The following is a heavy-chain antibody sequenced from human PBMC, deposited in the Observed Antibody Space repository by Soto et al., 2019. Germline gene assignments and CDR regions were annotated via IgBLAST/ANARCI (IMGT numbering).Heavy chain of an antibody. Sequence: GESLKISCKGSGYSFTSYWIGWVRQMPGKGLEWVGIIYPGDSDTRYSPSFQGQVTISADKSISTAYLQWSSLKASDTAMYYCARLVRKIVVVPAAIHNYGMDVWGQGTTVTVSS. CDR1: GYSFTSYW. J-gene: IGHJ6*02. CDR3: ARLVRKIVVVPAAIHNYGMDV. V-gene: IGHV5-51*01. D-gene: IGHD2-2*01. CDR2: IYPGDSDT.